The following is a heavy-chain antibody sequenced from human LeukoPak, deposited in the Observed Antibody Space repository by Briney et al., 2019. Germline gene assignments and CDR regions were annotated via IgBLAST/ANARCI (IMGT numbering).Heavy chain of an antibody. Sequence: SETLSLTCTVSGGSISSYYCSWIRQPPGKGLEWIGYIYYSGSTNYNPSLKSRVTVSVDTSKNQFSLKLSSVTAADTAVYYCARWIAAAGNNAFDIWGQGTMVTVSS. CDR2: IYYSGST. V-gene: IGHV4-59*01. CDR3: ARWIAAAGNNAFDI. J-gene: IGHJ3*02. D-gene: IGHD6-13*01. CDR1: GGSISSYY.